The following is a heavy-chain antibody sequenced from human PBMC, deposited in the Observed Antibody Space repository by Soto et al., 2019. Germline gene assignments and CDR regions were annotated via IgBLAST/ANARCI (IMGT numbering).Heavy chain of an antibody. D-gene: IGHD3-9*01. Sequence: QVQLVQSGAEVKKPGASVKVSCKASGYTFSNFGISWVRQAPGQGLEWLGWISTDNGNTKYAQKFQGRVTMTADTAATTAYMELRSLRSDDTAVYYCTRDAKYYDILTGYFVNDYWGKGTLVTVSS. CDR1: GYTFSNFG. V-gene: IGHV1-18*01. CDR2: ISTDNGNT. J-gene: IGHJ4*02. CDR3: TRDAKYYDILTGYFVNDY.